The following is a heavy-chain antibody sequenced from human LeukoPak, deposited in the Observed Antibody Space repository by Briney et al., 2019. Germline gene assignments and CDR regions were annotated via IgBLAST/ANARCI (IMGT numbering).Heavy chain of an antibody. V-gene: IGHV1-2*02. CDR3: ARVPNSSGWYGYFDP. J-gene: IGHJ5*02. CDR1: GYTFTGYY. D-gene: IGHD6-19*01. Sequence: VASVKVSCKASGYTFTGYYIHWVRQAPGQGLEWMGWINPNSGGTHYAQKFEGRVTMTRDTSISTAYMELNRLRSDDTAVYFCARVPNSSGWYGYFDPWGQGILVTVSS. CDR2: INPNSGGT.